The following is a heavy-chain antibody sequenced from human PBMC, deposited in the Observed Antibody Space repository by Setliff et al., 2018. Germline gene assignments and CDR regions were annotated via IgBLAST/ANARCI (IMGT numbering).Heavy chain of an antibody. D-gene: IGHD2-15*01. J-gene: IGHJ3*01. CDR1: GYIFKSYG. CDR2: ISSYNDVT. V-gene: IGHV1-18*01. Sequence: ASVKVSCKASGYIFKSYGISWVRQAPGQGLEWMGWISSYNDVTNYAQSFQGRVTMTTDTSKSAAYKDPRGLRSDDTAVYYCAISTLSICSGGSCPNAFDVWGQGTMVTVSS. CDR3: AISTLSICSGGSCPNAFDV.